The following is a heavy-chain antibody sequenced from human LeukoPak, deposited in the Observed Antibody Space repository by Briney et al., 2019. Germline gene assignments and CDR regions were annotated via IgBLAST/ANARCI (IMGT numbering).Heavy chain of an antibody. CDR1: GFTFTSYW. J-gene: IGHJ6*02. CDR3: ARGRYYGMDV. CDR2: VNSDGSST. Sequence: PGGSRRLSCAASGFTFTSYWMHWVRQAPGKGLVWVSRVNSDGSSTTYADSVKGRFTISRDNAKNTLYLQMNSLRAEDTAVYYCARGRYYGMDVWGQGTTVTVSS. V-gene: IGHV3-74*01.